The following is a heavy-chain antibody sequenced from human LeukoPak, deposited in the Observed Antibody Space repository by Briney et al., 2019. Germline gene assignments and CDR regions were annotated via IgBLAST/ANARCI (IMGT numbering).Heavy chain of an antibody. J-gene: IGHJ4*02. Sequence: GGSLRLSCAASGFTFSNYAMSWVRQAPGKGLEWVASISGSGGNTYYADSVKGRLTISRDNSKNTLYLQMNSLRAEDTAVYYCAKGHGQRKVTQPYYFDYGGEGNLVTVSS. CDR1: GFTFSNYA. V-gene: IGHV3-23*01. CDR3: AKGHGQRKVTQPYYFDY. D-gene: IGHD6-25*01. CDR2: ISGSGGNT.